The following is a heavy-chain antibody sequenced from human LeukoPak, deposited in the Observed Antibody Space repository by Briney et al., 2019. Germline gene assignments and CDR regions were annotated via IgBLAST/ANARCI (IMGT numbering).Heavy chain of an antibody. CDR3: ARAPTRPVVPAAMYRY. D-gene: IGHD2-2*01. CDR1: GYTFTSYG. J-gene: IGHJ4*02. V-gene: IGHV1-18*01. Sequence: VASVKVSCKASGYTFTSYGISWVRQAPGQGLEWMGWISAYNSNTNYAQKLQGRVTMTTDTSTSTAYMELRSLRSDDTAVYYCARAPTRPVVPAAMYRYWGQGTLVTVSS. CDR2: ISAYNSNT.